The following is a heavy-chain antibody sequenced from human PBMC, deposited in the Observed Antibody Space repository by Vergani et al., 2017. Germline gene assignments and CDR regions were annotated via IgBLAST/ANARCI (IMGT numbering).Heavy chain of an antibody. D-gene: IGHD6-13*01. CDR1: GYTFTSYY. CDR2: IIPILGIA. Sequence: QVQLVQSGAEVKKPGASVKVSCKASGYTFTSYYMHWVRQAPGQGLEWMGRIIPILGIANYAQKFQGRVTMTRDTSISTAYMELSRLRSDDTAVYYCAGGSRQGERGKIAAAGTLYFQHWGQGTLVTVSS. CDR3: AGGSRQGERGKIAAAGTLYFQH. V-gene: IGHV1-2*02. J-gene: IGHJ1*01.